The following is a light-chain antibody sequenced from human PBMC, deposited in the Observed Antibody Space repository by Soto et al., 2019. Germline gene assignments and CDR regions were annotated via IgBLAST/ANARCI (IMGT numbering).Light chain of an antibody. V-gene: IGLV2-8*01. Sequence: QSALTQPPSASGSSGQSVTISCTGTSSDVGAYNYVSWYQQHPGKAPQLMIYEVSKRPSGVPDRFSGSKSGNTASLTVSGLQAEDEADYYCSSYAGSNNWVFGGGTKLTVL. CDR2: EVS. CDR1: SSDVGAYNY. CDR3: SSYAGSNNWV. J-gene: IGLJ3*02.